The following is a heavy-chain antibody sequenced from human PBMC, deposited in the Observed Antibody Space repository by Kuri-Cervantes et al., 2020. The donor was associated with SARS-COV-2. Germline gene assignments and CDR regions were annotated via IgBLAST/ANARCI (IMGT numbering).Heavy chain of an antibody. J-gene: IGHJ6*02. Sequence: GESLKISCAASGFTFSSYAMHWVRQAPGKGLEWVAVISYDGSNKYYADSVKGRFTISRDNSKNTLYPQMNSLRAEDTAVYYCARDQYDFWSGYLRGIRDVWGRGTTVTVSS. CDR2: ISYDGSNK. CDR3: ARDQYDFWSGYLRGIRDV. CDR1: GFTFSSYA. V-gene: IGHV3-30-3*01. D-gene: IGHD3-3*01.